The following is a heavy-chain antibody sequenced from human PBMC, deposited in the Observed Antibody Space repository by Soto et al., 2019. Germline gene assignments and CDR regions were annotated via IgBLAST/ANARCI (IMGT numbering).Heavy chain of an antibody. CDR1: SGSFSGYY. D-gene: IGHD6-13*01. J-gene: IGHJ4*02. CDR2: IDHSGST. CDR3: ARGSRNTGYSSSWLLPYY. V-gene: IGHV4-34*01. Sequence: SETLSLTCAVCSGSFSGYYLNWIRQPPGKGLEWIGEIDHSGSTNSNPSLKTRVTMSLDTSKNQFSLNLSSVTAADTAVYYCARGSRNTGYSSSWLLPYYWGQGTLVTVSS.